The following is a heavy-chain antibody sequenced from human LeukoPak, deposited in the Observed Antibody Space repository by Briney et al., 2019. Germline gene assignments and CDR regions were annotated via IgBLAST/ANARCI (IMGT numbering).Heavy chain of an antibody. CDR2: INPNSGGT. CDR1: GYTFINYY. Sequence: ASVKVSCKASGYTFINYYIHWVRQAPGQGLEWMGWINPNSGGTIYAQNFQGRVTMTSDTSISTAYMEVTRLRSDDTAVYYCARALYPGIAAEYYYYGMDVWGQGTTVTVSS. J-gene: IGHJ6*02. D-gene: IGHD6-13*01. CDR3: ARALYPGIAAEYYYYGMDV. V-gene: IGHV1-2*02.